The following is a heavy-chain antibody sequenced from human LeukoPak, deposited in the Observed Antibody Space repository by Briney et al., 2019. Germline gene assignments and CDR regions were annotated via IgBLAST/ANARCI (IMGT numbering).Heavy chain of an antibody. J-gene: IGHJ4*02. D-gene: IGHD3-10*01. V-gene: IGHV3-23*01. CDR1: GFDFSSHG. Sequence: GGSLRLPCAASGFDFSSHGMNWVRQAPGKGLEWVSTINFNGGRTYYADSVKGRFSVSRDNSKNTLYLQMDSLRVEDTAVYYCAKGGRGSWAGNTGDWGQGTLVSVSS. CDR3: AKGGRGSWAGNTGD. CDR2: INFNGGRT.